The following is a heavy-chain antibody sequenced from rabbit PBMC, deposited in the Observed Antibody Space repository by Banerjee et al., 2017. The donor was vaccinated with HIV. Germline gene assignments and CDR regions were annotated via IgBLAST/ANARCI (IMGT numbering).Heavy chain of an antibody. J-gene: IGHJ4*01. CDR3: VRGGYTYGYPGYAYAFNL. CDR1: GFSFSSSYY. Sequence: QSLEESGGDLVKPGASLTLTCTASGFSFSSSYYMSWVRQAPGKGLEWIACIFGGVSGTTYYASWAKGRFTISKTSSTTVTLQMTSLTAADTATHFCVRGGYTYGYPGYAYAFNLWGPGTLVTVS. D-gene: IGHD6-1*01. CDR2: IFGGVSGTT. V-gene: IGHV1S40*01.